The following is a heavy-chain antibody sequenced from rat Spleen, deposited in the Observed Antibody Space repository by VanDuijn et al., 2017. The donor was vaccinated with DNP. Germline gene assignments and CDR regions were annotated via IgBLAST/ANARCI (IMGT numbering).Heavy chain of an antibody. J-gene: IGHJ1*01. Sequence: EVQLQESGPGLVKSSQSLSLTCSVTGHSITRNYWAWIRQFPGNKMEWMGFISYSGSASYNPSLKSRFSITRDTSKNQFFLQLNSVTTEDTAIYYCARYPITTVPDCNFDFWGPGTMVTVSS. D-gene: IGHD1-1*01. V-gene: IGHV3-1*01. CDR1: GHSITRNY. CDR2: ISYSGSA. CDR3: ARYPITTVPDCNFDF.